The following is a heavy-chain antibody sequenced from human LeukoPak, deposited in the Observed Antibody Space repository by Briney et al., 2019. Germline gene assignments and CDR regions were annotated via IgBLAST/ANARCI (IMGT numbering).Heavy chain of an antibody. CDR3: ARGRSGWYNSRWFDP. Sequence: PSETQSLTCAVYGGSFSGYYWSWIRQPPGKGLEWIGEINHSGSTNYNPSLKSRVTISVDTSKNQFSLKLSSVTAADTAVYYCARGRSGWYNSRWFDPWGQGTLVTVSS. J-gene: IGHJ5*02. CDR1: GGSFSGYY. V-gene: IGHV4-34*01. CDR2: INHSGST. D-gene: IGHD6-19*01.